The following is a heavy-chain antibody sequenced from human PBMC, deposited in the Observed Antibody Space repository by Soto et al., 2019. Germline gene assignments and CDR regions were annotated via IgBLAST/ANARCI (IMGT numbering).Heavy chain of an antibody. Sequence: SETLSLTCTVSGGSISSGGYYWSWIRQHPGKGLEWIGYIYYSGSTYYNPSLKSRVTISVDTSKNQFSLKLSSVTAADTAVYYCARVLGFGDPFDYSGQGTLVTVSS. V-gene: IGHV4-31*03. CDR1: GGSISSGGYY. CDR3: ARVLGFGDPFDY. CDR2: IYYSGST. D-gene: IGHD3-10*01. J-gene: IGHJ4*02.